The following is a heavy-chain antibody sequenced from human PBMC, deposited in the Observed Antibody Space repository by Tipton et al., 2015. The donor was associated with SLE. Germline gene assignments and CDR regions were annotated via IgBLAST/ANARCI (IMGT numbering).Heavy chain of an antibody. Sequence: TLSLTCTVSGGSISSYYWSWIRQPPGKGLEWIGDIYYSGSTNYNPSLKSRVTISVDTSKNQFSLKLSSVTAADTAIYYCARMGLCTSTACNEGAFDVWGQGSMVTVSS. CDR2: IYYSGST. CDR1: GGSISSYY. J-gene: IGHJ3*01. CDR3: ARMGLCTSTACNEGAFDV. V-gene: IGHV4-59*01. D-gene: IGHD1-1*01.